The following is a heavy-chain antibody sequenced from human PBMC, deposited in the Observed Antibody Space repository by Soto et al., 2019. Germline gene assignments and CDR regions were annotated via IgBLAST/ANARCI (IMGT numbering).Heavy chain of an antibody. CDR2: IYYSGST. CDR3: SYDFWSGGNFDY. D-gene: IGHD3-3*01. V-gene: IGHV4-59*08. Sequence: HSETLSLTCTVSGGSISSYYWSWIRQPPGKGLEWIGYIYYSGSTSYNPSLKSRVTISVDTSKNQFSLKLSSVTAADTAVYYCSYDFWSGGNFDYWGQGTLVTVSS. J-gene: IGHJ4*02. CDR1: GGSISSYY.